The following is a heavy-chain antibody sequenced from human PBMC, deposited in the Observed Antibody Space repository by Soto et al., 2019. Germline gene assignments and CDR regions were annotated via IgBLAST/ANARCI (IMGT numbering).Heavy chain of an antibody. CDR2: IDPSGNGT. V-gene: IGHV1-46*01. D-gene: IGHD3-22*01. CDR1: GHTLINYY. CDR3: AINYYDSSGYLY. Sequence: ASVKVSCKTSGHTLINYYMHWVRQAPGQGLDWLGKIDPSGNGTSYAERFQGRITLTSDTSTKTVYVELSSLRSEDTAIYYCAINYYDSSGYLYWGEGTLVTVSS. J-gene: IGHJ4*02.